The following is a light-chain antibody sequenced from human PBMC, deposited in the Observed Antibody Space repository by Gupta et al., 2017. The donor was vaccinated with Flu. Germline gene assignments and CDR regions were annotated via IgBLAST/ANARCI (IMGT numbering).Light chain of an antibody. V-gene: IGKV3-11*01. CDR2: DAS. CDR3: QQRLDWPLT. J-gene: IGKJ2*01. Sequence: EIVLTQSPAILSLSPGERATLSCRASQTISRYLAWYQQKFGQAPRLLIYDASNRATGIPARFRGSGSGADFSLTISSLEPEDSAVYYCQQRLDWPLTFGQGTKLEIK. CDR1: QTISRY.